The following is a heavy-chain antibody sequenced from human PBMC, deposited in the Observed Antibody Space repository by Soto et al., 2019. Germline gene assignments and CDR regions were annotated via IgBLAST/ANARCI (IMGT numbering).Heavy chain of an antibody. J-gene: IGHJ6*02. CDR3: ARDPVYCTNCVCYTEAEYYGMDF. CDR2: IIPIFGTA. V-gene: IGHV1-69*13. D-gene: IGHD2-8*01. Sequence: ASVKVSCKASGYTFTSYAISWVRQAPGQGLEWMGGIIPIFGTANYAQKFQGRVTITADESTSTAYMELSSLRSEDTAVYYCARDPVYCTNCVCYTEAEYYGMDFWGQGTTVTVSS. CDR1: GYTFTSYA.